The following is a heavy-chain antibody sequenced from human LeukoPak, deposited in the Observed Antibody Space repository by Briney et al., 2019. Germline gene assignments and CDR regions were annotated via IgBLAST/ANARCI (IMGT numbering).Heavy chain of an antibody. CDR1: GYAFTSYG. D-gene: IGHD6-13*01. CDR3: ASTVRWYRAFDI. V-gene: IGHV1-18*01. J-gene: IGHJ3*02. Sequence: ASVKVSCKASGYAFTSYGISWVRQAPGQGLEWMGWISAYNGNTNYAQKLQGRVTMTTDTSTSTAYMELRSLRSDDTAVYYCASTVRWYRAFDIWGQGTMVTVSS. CDR2: ISAYNGNT.